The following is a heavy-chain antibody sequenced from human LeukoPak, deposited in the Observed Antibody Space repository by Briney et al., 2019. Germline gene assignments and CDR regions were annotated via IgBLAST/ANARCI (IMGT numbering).Heavy chain of an antibody. V-gene: IGHV4-31*03. CDR2: IYYSGST. CDR3: ARGRRLGYCSSTSCYNLHFDY. D-gene: IGHD2-2*01. Sequence: PSQTLSFTCTVSGGSISSGGYYWSWIRQHPGKGLEWIGYIYYSGSTYYNPPLKSRVTISVDTSKNQFSLKMSSVTAADTAVYYCARGRRLGYCSSTSCYNLHFDYWGQGTLVTVSS. CDR1: GGSISSGGYY. J-gene: IGHJ4*02.